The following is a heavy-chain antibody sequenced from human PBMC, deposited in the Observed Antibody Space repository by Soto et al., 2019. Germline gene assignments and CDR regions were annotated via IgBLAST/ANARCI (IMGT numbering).Heavy chain of an antibody. CDR3: ARDYEGYCSSTSCSRNHYYYYGMDV. D-gene: IGHD2-2*01. CDR1: GCTFSSYT. CDR2: IIPILGIA. J-gene: IGHJ6*02. Sequence: SVKVSCKASGCTFSSYTISWVRQAPGQGLEWMGRIIPILGIANYAQKFQGRVTITADKSTSTAYMELSSLRSEDTAVYYCARDYEGYCSSTSCSRNHYYYYGMDVWGQGPTVTVSS. V-gene: IGHV1-69*04.